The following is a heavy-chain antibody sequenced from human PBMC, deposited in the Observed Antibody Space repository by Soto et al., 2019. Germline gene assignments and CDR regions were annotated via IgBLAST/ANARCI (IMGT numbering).Heavy chain of an antibody. CDR1: GFTFSSYA. V-gene: IGHV3-23*01. Sequence: PGGSLRLSCATSGFTFSSYAMVWVRQAAEKGLEWVASISNNGDTAYYADSVKGRFTISGGNSENTLYLQMNGLRADDTALYFCAKSRVFIGAIVTLLDSWGQGTQVTVSS. D-gene: IGHD3-16*02. CDR3: AKSRVFIGAIVTLLDS. CDR2: ISNNGDTA. J-gene: IGHJ4*02.